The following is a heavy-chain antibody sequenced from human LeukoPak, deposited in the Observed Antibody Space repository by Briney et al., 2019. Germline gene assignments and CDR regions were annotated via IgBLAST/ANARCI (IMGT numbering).Heavy chain of an antibody. Sequence: ASVGVSCKASGYTFTSYGISWVRQAPGQGLEWMGWISAYNGNTNYAQKLQGRVTMTTDTSTSTAYMELRSLRSDDTAVYYCARSGYRDYYYYYYMDVWGKGTTVTVSS. CDR1: GYTFTSYG. CDR3: ARSGYRDYYYYYYMDV. V-gene: IGHV1-18*01. D-gene: IGHD3-22*01. J-gene: IGHJ6*03. CDR2: ISAYNGNT.